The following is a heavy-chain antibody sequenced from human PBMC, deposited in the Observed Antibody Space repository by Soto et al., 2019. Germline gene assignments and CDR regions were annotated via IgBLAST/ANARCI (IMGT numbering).Heavy chain of an antibody. J-gene: IGHJ5*02. V-gene: IGHV4-4*07. D-gene: IGHD3-16*01. CDR3: AKDVSSRRGFDP. CDR1: GASIRSYH. CDR2: MQHTGNT. Sequence: QVQLQESGPGLVKPSETLSLTCAVSGASIRSYHWSWIRQPAGKGLEWIGRMQHTGNTNYNPSLNSRVTMSVDTSKKQISLKMPSVTAADTAVYFCAKDVSSRRGFDPWGQGILVIGSS.